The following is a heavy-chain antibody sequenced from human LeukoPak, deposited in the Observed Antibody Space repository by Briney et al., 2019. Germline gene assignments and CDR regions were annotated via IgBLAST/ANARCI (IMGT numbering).Heavy chain of an antibody. CDR3: ARDLVPPDYYYYAMDV. CDR1: GGTFSSYA. D-gene: IGHD2-8*02. V-gene: IGHV1-69*06. Sequence: ASVKVSCKASGGTFSSYAISWVRQAPGQGLEWMGGIIPIFGTANYAQKFQGRVTITADKSTSTAYMELSSLRSEDTAVYYCARDLVPPDYYYYAMDVWGQGTTVTVSS. J-gene: IGHJ6*02. CDR2: IIPIFGTA.